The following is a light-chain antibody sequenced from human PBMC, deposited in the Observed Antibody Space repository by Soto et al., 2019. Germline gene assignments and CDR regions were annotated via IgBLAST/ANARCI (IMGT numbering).Light chain of an antibody. CDR1: SSDVGGYNY. CDR3: SSYTSSSTLDVV. V-gene: IGLV2-14*01. Sequence: QSALTQPASVSGSPGQSITISCTGTSSDVGGYNYVSWYQHHPGKAPKLMIYEVSNRPSGVSNRFSGSKSGNTASLTISGLQAEDEADYYCSSYTSSSTLDVVFDGGTKLTVL. J-gene: IGLJ2*01. CDR2: EVS.